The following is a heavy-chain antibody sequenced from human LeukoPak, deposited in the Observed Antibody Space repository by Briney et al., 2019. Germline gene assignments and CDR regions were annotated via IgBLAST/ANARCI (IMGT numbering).Heavy chain of an antibody. CDR3: ARILVATGGMDV. D-gene: IGHD5-12*01. V-gene: IGHV3-48*03. CDR1: GFTFSSYE. J-gene: IGHJ6*04. Sequence: PGGSLRLSCAASGFTFSSYEMNWVRQAPGKGLEWVSYISSSGGTIYYADSVKSRFTISRDNAKNSLYLQMNSLRAEDTAVYYCARILVATGGMDVWGKGTTVTVSS. CDR2: ISSSGGTI.